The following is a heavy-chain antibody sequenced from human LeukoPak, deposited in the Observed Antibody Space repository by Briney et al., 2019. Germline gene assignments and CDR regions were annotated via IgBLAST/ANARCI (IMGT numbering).Heavy chain of an antibody. J-gene: IGHJ4*02. D-gene: IGHD3-10*01. Sequence: SETLSLTCAVYGGSFSVYYWSWIRQPPGKGLEWIGEINHSGSTNYNPSLKSRVTISVDTSKNQFSLKLSSVTAADTAVYYCARGRRGTMVRGVIIPFDYWGQGTLVTVSS. CDR3: ARGRRGTMVRGVIIPFDY. CDR2: INHSGST. CDR1: GGSFSVYY. V-gene: IGHV4-34*01.